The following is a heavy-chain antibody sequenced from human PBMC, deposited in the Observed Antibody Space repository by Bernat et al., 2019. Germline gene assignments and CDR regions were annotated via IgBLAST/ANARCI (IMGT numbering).Heavy chain of an antibody. CDR3: ARAVRSGRQGYYGMDV. J-gene: IGHJ6*02. Sequence: QVQLVQSGAEVKKPGASVKVSCKASGYTFTSYYMHWVRQAPGQGLEWMGIINPSGGSTSYAQKFQGRVTMTRDMSTSTVYMELSSLRSEDTAVYYCARAVRSGRQGYYGMDVWGQGTTVTVSS. CDR2: INPSGGST. D-gene: IGHD3-3*01. CDR1: GYTFTSYY. V-gene: IGHV1-46*01.